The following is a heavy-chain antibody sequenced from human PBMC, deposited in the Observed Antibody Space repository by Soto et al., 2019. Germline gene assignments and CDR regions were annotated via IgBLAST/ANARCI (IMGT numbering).Heavy chain of an antibody. CDR3: ARAPSPSFYGSGSYLDY. CDR2: IIPIFGTA. V-gene: IGHV1-69*13. CDR1: GGTFSSYA. J-gene: IGHJ4*02. D-gene: IGHD3-10*01. Sequence: GASVKVSCKASGGTFSSYAISWVRQAPGQGLEWMGGIIPIFGTANYAQKFQGRVTITADESTSTAYMELSSLRSEDTAVYYCARAPSPSFYGSGSYLDYWGQGTLVTVSS.